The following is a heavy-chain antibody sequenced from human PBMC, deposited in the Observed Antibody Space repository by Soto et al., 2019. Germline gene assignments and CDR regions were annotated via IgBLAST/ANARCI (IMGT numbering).Heavy chain of an antibody. V-gene: IGHV1-69*01. CDR3: ARENRYFFYGMDV. Sequence: QEQLVQSGAEVKKPGSSVKVSCKSSGGTFSSYAINWVRQAPGQGLEWMGGIIPIFGTANYAQNFQDRVTITADVSTNTAYMELSSLRSADTAMYYCARENRYFFYGMDVWCQGTTVTVSS. J-gene: IGHJ6*02. CDR1: GGTFSSYA. CDR2: IIPIFGTA.